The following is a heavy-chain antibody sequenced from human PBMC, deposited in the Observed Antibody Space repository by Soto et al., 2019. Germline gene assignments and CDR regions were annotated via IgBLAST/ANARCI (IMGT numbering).Heavy chain of an antibody. V-gene: IGHV4-34*01. Sequence: QVQLQQWGAGLLKPSETLSLTCAVYGGSFSGYYWSWIRQPPGKGLEWIGEINHSGSTNYNPSLKSRVTISVDTSKNQFSLKLSSVTAADTAVYYCARGRRLLHFDYWGQGTLVTVSS. CDR1: GGSFSGYY. J-gene: IGHJ4*02. CDR3: ARGRRLLHFDY. D-gene: IGHD2-15*01. CDR2: INHSGST.